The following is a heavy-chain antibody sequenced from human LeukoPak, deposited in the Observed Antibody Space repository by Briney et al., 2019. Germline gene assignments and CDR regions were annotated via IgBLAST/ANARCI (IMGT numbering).Heavy chain of an antibody. CDR2: IYYSGSN. V-gene: IGHV4-59*08. Sequence: SESLSLTCTVSGGSISSYYWSWIRQPPGKGLEWVGYIYYSGSNNYNPSLKRRVTISVDTSKNQFSLKLSSVTAADTAVYYCARRWSNYGMDVWGQGTTVTVSS. CDR3: ARRWSNYGMDV. J-gene: IGHJ6*02. CDR1: GGSISSYY. D-gene: IGHD2-15*01.